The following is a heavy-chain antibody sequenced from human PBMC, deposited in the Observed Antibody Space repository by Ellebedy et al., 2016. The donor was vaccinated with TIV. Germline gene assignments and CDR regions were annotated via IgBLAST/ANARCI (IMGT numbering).Heavy chain of an antibody. J-gene: IGHJ4*02. CDR3: ARDGGFTFGPGDY. Sequence: GGSLRLSCAASGFTFSSHGMHWVRQAPGKGLEWVASISSSSNLIYYADSVKGRFTISRDNARNSVSLQMNSLRGEDTAVYYCARDGGFTFGPGDYWGQGTLVTVSS. V-gene: IGHV3-21*04. CDR2: ISSSSNLI. D-gene: IGHD3-16*01. CDR1: GFTFSSHG.